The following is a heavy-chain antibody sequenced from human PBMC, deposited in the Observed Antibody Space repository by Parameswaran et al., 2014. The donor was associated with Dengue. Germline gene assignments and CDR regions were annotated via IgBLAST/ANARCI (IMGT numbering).Heavy chain of an antibody. CDR1: GGSFSGYY. V-gene: IGHV4-34*01. J-gene: IGHJ6*02. D-gene: IGHD5/OR15-5a*01. CDR3: ARVSRRGMDV. Sequence: AGGSLRLSCAVYGGSFSGYYWSWIRQPPGKGLEWIGEINHSGSTNYNPSLKSRVTISVDTSKNQFSLKLSSVTAADTAVYYCARVSRRGMDVWGQGTTVTVSS. CDR2: INHSGST.